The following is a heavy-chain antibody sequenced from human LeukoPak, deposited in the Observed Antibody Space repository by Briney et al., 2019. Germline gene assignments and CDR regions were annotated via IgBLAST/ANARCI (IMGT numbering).Heavy chain of an antibody. CDR3: AYHYDFWSGYYPIDY. Sequence: SVKVSCKASGGTFSSYAISWVRQAPGQGLEWMGGIIPIFGTANYAQKFQGRVTITADESTSTAYMELSSLRSEDTAVYYCAYHYDFWSGYYPIDYWGQGTLVTVS. J-gene: IGHJ4*02. CDR2: IIPIFGTA. CDR1: GGTFSSYA. V-gene: IGHV1-69*13. D-gene: IGHD3-3*01.